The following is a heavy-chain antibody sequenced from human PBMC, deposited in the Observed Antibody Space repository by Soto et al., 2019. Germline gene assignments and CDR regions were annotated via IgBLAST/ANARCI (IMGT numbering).Heavy chain of an antibody. CDR2: ISSSSSTI. D-gene: IGHD3-16*01. Sequence: EVQLVESGGGLVQPGGSLRLSCAASGFTFSSYSMNWVRQAPGKGLEWVSYISSSSSTIYYADSVKGRFTISRDNAKNSLYLQMNSLRAEDTAVYYCARAIFGGGWYYFDYWGQGTLVTVSS. J-gene: IGHJ4*02. CDR3: ARAIFGGGWYYFDY. CDR1: GFTFSSYS. V-gene: IGHV3-48*01.